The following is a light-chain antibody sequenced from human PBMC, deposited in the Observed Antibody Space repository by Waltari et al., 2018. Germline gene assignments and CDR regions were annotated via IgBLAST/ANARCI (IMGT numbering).Light chain of an antibody. CDR1: AGAVTSGNY. CDR2: STT. Sequence: QTVVTQEPSLTVSPGGAVTLTCASSAGAVTSGNYPNWIQQKPGQVPRSLIHSTTNRHSWTPARVSGSLRGGKAALTLSGVQPEDEAEYYCLLYDGSDQVFGGGTKLTVL. J-gene: IGLJ3*02. CDR3: LLYDGSDQV. V-gene: IGLV7-43*01.